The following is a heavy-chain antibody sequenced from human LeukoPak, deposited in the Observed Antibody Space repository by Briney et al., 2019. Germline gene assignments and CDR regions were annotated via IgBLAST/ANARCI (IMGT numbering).Heavy chain of an antibody. CDR1: GGSISSDAYY. Sequence: SGTLSLTCTVSGGSISSDAYYWGWIRQPPKKGLEWIGTGYHSGSTYLNPSLRSRLTISVDTSKNHFSLNLSSVTAADTAVYYCARLDGAWGYFDYWGQGTLVTVSS. D-gene: IGHD3-16*01. CDR3: ARLDGAWGYFDY. CDR2: GYHSGST. J-gene: IGHJ4*02. V-gene: IGHV4-39*01.